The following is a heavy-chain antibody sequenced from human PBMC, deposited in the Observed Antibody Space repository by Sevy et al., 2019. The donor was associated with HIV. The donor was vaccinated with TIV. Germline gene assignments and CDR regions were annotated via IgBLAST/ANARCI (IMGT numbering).Heavy chain of an antibody. CDR1: GFTISKYS. J-gene: IGHJ4*02. CDR3: AREGCTKPHDY. CDR2: LSFGCGEI. Sequence: GSLRLSCAASGFTISKYSMSWVRQPPGKGLEWVSTLSFGCGEINHADSVKGRFTISRDNSKNSLYLQMNNLRAEDTAVYYCAREGCTKPHDYWGQGTLVTVSS. V-gene: IGHV3-23*01. D-gene: IGHD2-8*01.